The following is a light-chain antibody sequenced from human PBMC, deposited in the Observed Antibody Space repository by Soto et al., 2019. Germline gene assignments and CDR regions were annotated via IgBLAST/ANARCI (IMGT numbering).Light chain of an antibody. V-gene: IGKV3-20*01. CDR2: GAS. Sequence: EIVLTQSPGTLSLSPGERATLSCRASQSVSSTYIAWYQQNPGQAPRLLIYGASSRATGIPDRFSGSGSGIDFTLTISRLEPEDFAVYFCQQYGRSPPFTFGQVTKVEIK. CDR3: QQYGRSPPFT. CDR1: QSVSSTY. J-gene: IGKJ2*01.